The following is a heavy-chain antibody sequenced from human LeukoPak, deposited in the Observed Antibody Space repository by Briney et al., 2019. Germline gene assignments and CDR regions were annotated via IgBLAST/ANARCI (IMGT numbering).Heavy chain of an antibody. D-gene: IGHD3-22*01. CDR3: ARDLRRTTYYYDSSGYYDY. J-gene: IGHJ4*02. CDR1: GFTFDDYG. CDR2: INWNGGST. V-gene: IGHV3-20*04. Sequence: GGSLRLSCAASGFTFDDYGMSWVRQAPGKGLEWVSGINWNGGSTGYADSVKGRFTISRDNAKNSLYLQMNSLRAEDTALYYCARDLRRTTYYYDSSGYYDYWGQGTLVTVSS.